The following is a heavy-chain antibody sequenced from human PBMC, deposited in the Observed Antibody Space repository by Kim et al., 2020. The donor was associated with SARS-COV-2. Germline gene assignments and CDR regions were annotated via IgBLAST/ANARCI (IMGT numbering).Heavy chain of an antibody. V-gene: IGHV3-48*02. J-gene: IGHJ6*02. Sequence: GGSLRLSCAASGFTFSYYSMNWVRQAPGKGLEWVSYISSSSSPIYYADSVKGRFTVSRDNAKNSLYLQMNSLRDEDTAVYYCAREGQWLSLYDYGIDVGGQGTTVTVSS. D-gene: IGHD6-19*01. CDR3: AREGQWLSLYDYGIDV. CDR1: GFTFSYYS. CDR2: ISSSSSPI.